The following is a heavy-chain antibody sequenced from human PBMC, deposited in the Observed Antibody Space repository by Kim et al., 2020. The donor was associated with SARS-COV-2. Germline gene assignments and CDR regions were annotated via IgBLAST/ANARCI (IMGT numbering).Heavy chain of an antibody. CDR1: GGSISSYY. Sequence: SETLSLTCTVSGGSISSYYWSWIRQPPGKGLEWIGYIYYSGSTNYNPSLKSRVTISVDTSKNQFSLKLSSVTAADTAVYYCARDRIAAAGTGYYYYYGM. V-gene: IGHV4-59*01. J-gene: IGHJ6*01. D-gene: IGHD6-13*01. CDR2: IYYSGST. CDR3: ARDRIAAAGTGYYYYYGM.